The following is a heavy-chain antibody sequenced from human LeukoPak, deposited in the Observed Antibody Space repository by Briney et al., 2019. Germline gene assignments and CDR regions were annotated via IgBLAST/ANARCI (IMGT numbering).Heavy chain of an antibody. CDR2: INWNGGST. J-gene: IGHJ4*02. D-gene: IGHD3-10*01. CDR1: GFTFDDYG. CDR3: ARDRIYYYGSGRGVDYFDY. Sequence: PGGSLRLSCAASGFTFDDYGMSWVRQAPGKGLEWVSGINWNGGSTGYADSVKGRFTISRDNAKNSLYLQMNSLRAEDTALYYCARDRIYYYGSGRGVDYFDYWGQGTLVTVSS. V-gene: IGHV3-20*04.